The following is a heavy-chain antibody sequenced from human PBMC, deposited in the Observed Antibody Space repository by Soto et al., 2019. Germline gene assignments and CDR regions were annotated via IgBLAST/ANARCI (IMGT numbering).Heavy chain of an antibody. CDR3: ARGDREDIAVVIGVRPGEYGVDV. V-gene: IGHV3-30-3*01. CDR2: ISYDGGNK. CDR1: GFTFRNYA. D-gene: IGHD2-15*01. Sequence: QVQLVESGGGVVQPGRSLRLSCAASGFTFRNYAMNWVRQAPGKGLECVAVISYDGGNKFYRDYVKGRFTISRDNSKNTLYLQINRLRYEDTAVYYCARGDREDIAVVIGVRPGEYGVDVWGQGTTVTVSS. J-gene: IGHJ6*02.